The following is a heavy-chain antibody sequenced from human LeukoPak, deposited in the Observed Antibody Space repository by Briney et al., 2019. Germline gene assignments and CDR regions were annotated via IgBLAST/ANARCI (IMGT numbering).Heavy chain of an antibody. Sequence: GGSLRHSCAASGFTFSNAWMSWVRRAPGKGLEWVGRIGSKTDGGTTDYAAPVKGRFTIPRDDSKNTLYLQMNSLKTEDTAVYYCTTDRHYYDSSGYYYGSGPWGQGTLVTVSS. V-gene: IGHV3-15*04. CDR1: GFTFSNAW. D-gene: IGHD3-22*01. CDR3: TTDRHYYDSSGYYYGSGP. J-gene: IGHJ5*02. CDR2: IGSKTDGGTT.